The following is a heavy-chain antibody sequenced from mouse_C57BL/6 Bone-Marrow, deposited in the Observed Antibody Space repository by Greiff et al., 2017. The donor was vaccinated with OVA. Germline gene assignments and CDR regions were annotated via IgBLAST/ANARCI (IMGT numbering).Heavy chain of an antibody. CDR2: IYPSDSET. J-gene: IGHJ2*01. CDR3: ARKGPITTVVARDY. Sequence: QVQLQQSGAELVRPGSSVKLSCKASGYTFTSYWMDWVKQRPGQGLEWIGNIYPSDSETHYNQKFKDKATLTVDKSSSTAYMQLSSRTAEDSAVYYCARKGPITTVVARDYWGQGTTLTVSS. V-gene: IGHV1-61*01. D-gene: IGHD1-1*01. CDR1: GYTFTSYW.